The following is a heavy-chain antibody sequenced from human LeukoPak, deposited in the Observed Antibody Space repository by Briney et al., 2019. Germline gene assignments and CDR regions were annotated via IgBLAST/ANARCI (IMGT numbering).Heavy chain of an antibody. CDR3: AKGTTVTTLSAFDI. J-gene: IGHJ3*02. Sequence: GGSLRLSCAASGFTFDDYAMHWVRQAPGKGLEWVSGISWNSGSIRYADSVKGRFTISRDNAKNSLYLQMNSLRAEDTALYYCAKGTTVTTLSAFDIWGQGTMVTVSS. CDR2: ISWNSGSI. CDR1: GFTFDDYA. V-gene: IGHV3-9*01. D-gene: IGHD4-17*01.